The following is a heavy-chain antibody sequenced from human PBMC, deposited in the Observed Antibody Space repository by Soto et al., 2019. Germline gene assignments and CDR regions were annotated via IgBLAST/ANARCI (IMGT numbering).Heavy chain of an antibody. D-gene: IGHD3-9*01. Sequence: GGSLRLSCASSGFTFSSYAMSWVRQAPGKGLEWVSAISGSGGSTYYADSVKGRFTISRDNSKNTLYLQMNSLRAEDTAVYYCAKTKGPYYDIYFDYWGQGTLVTVSS. CDR2: ISGSGGST. CDR1: GFTFSSYA. J-gene: IGHJ4*02. V-gene: IGHV3-23*01. CDR3: AKTKGPYYDIYFDY.